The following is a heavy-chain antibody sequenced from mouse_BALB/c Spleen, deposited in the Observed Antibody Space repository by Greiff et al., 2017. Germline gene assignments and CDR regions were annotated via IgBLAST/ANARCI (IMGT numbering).Heavy chain of an antibody. CDR3: AKPYYGSSYVGYFDV. V-gene: IGHV2-6-5*01. D-gene: IGHD1-1*01. Sequence: VMLVESGPGLVAPSQSLSITCTVSGFSLTDYGVSWIRQPPGKGLEWLGVIWGGGSTYYNSALKSRLSISKDNSKSQVFLKMNSLQTDDTAMYYCAKPYYGSSYVGYFDVWGAGTSVTVSS. J-gene: IGHJ1*01. CDR1: GFSLTDYG. CDR2: IWGGGST.